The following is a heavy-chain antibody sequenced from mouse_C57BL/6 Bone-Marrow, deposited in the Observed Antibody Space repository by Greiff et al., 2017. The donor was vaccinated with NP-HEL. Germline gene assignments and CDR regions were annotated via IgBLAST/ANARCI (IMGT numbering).Heavy chain of an antibody. CDR2: ISDGGSYT. Sequence: EVKLVESGGGLVKPGGSLKLSCAASGFTFSSYAMSWVRQTPEQRLEWVATISDGGSYTYYPDNVKGRFTISRDNAKNNLYLQMSHLKSEDTAMYYGARVYYDYGYFDVWGTGTTVTVSS. D-gene: IGHD2-4*01. CDR1: GFTFSSYA. J-gene: IGHJ1*03. CDR3: ARVYYDYGYFDV. V-gene: IGHV5-4*03.